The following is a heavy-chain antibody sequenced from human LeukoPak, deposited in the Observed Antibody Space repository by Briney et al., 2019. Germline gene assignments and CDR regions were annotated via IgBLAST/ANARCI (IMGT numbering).Heavy chain of an antibody. CDR1: GFTFSDYY. V-gene: IGHV3-11*01. CDR3: AKALLTTVTKSPVDY. J-gene: IGHJ4*02. Sequence: PGGSLRLSCAASGFTFSDYYMSWIRQAPGKGLEWVSYISSSGSTIYYADSVKGRFTISRDNAKNSLYLQMNSLRAGDTAVYYCAKALLTTVTKSPVDYWGQGTLVTVSS. D-gene: IGHD4-17*01. CDR2: ISSSGSTI.